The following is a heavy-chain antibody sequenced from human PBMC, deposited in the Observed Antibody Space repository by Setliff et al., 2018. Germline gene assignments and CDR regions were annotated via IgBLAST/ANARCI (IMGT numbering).Heavy chain of an antibody. D-gene: IGHD1-26*01. J-gene: IGHJ3*02. Sequence: SETLSLTCTVSGGSVSNYYWSWIRQPAGKGLEWIGRIYTSGSNNYNPSLKSRVTMSVDTSKNQFSLKLSSVTAADTAVYYCARKGISALSGAFDMWGQGTTVTVSS. CDR3: ARKGISALSGAFDM. CDR2: IYTSGSN. CDR1: GGSVSNYY. V-gene: IGHV4-4*07.